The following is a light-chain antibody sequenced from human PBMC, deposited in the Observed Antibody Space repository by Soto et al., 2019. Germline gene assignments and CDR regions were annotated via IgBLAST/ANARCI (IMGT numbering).Light chain of an antibody. CDR1: SSDVGGYND. CDR3: TSYTSSSTLPYV. J-gene: IGLJ1*01. CDR2: EVS. V-gene: IGLV2-14*01. Sequence: QSVLAQPAPVSGSPGQSITISCTGTSSDVGGYNDVSWYQQHPGKAPKLMIFEVSNRPSGVSNRFSGSKSGNTASLTISGLQAEDEADYYCTSYTSSSTLPYVFGTGTKVTVL.